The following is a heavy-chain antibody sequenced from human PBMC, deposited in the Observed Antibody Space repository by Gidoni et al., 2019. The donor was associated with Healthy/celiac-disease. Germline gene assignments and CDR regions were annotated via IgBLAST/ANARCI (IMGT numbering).Heavy chain of an antibody. CDR1: GGSFSGYY. CDR3: ARGGVGDNWFDP. CDR2: INHSGST. V-gene: IGHV4-34*01. D-gene: IGHD3-16*01. J-gene: IGHJ5*02. Sequence: QVQLQQWGAGLLKPSETLSLTCAVYGGSFSGYYWSLIRQPPGKGLEWIGEINHSGSTNYNPSLKSPVTISVDTSKNQFSLKLSSVTAADTAVYYCARGGVGDNWFDPWGQGTLVTVSS.